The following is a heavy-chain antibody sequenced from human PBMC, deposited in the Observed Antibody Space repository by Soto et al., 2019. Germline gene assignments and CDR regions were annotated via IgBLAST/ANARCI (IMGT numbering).Heavy chain of an antibody. V-gene: IGHV3-33*08. CDR2: IWYDGSNK. Sequence: GGSLRLSFAASGFTFSNYAMTWVRQAPGRGLEWVSVIWYDGSNKYYADYVKGRFTISRDNSKNTLYLKMNSLRAEDTAVYYCARDWLPYSSGWDPVDYWGQGTLVTVSS. D-gene: IGHD6-19*01. J-gene: IGHJ4*02. CDR3: ARDWLPYSSGWDPVDY. CDR1: GFTFSNYA.